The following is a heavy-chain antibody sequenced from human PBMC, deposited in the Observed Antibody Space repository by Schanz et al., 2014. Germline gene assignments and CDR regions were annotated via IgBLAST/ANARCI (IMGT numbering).Heavy chain of an antibody. V-gene: IGHV1-46*01. J-gene: IGHJ4*02. CDR3: ARDDKGGDFWSGYFMD. Sequence: QVQLVQSGADVKKPGASVKVSCKASGYTFTGYSMHWVRQAPGQGLEWMGIINPSGGSTSYAQKFQGRVTLTRDTSTSTVYMELSSLRSEDTAVYYCARDDKGGDFWSGYFMDWGQGTLVTVSS. CDR2: INPSGGST. D-gene: IGHD3-3*01. CDR1: GYTFTGYS.